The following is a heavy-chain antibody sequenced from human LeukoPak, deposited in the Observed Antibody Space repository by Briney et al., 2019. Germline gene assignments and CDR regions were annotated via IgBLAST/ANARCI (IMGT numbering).Heavy chain of an antibody. CDR1: GFTFSNAW. V-gene: IGHV3-15*01. D-gene: IGHD3-22*01. CDR2: IKSKTDGGTT. CDR3: TTDFPTYYYDSSGYYTFDY. Sequence: GGSLRLSCAASGFTFSNAWMSWVRQAPGKGLEWVGRIKSKTDGGTTDYAAPVKGRFTISRDDSKNTLYLQMNSLKTEDTAVYYCTTDFPTYYYDSSGYYTFDYWGQGTLVTVSS. J-gene: IGHJ4*02.